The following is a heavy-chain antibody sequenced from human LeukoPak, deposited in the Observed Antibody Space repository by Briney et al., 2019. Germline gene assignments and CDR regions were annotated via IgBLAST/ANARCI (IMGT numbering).Heavy chain of an antibody. CDR2: IFSRGTT. V-gene: IGHV4-4*07. CDR1: GGSISGYY. Sequence: SETLSLTCTISGGSISGYYWSWIRQPAGKGLEWIGRIFSRGTTNYNPSLKSRVTMSVDTSKNQFSLKLSSVTAADKAVYYCARDRNGGFDPWGQGTLVTVSS. CDR3: ARDRNGGFDP. J-gene: IGHJ5*02. D-gene: IGHD3-10*01.